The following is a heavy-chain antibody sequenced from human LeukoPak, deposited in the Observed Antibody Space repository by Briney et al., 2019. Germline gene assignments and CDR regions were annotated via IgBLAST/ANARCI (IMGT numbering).Heavy chain of an antibody. J-gene: IGHJ5*02. CDR2: IKQDGSEK. D-gene: IGHD3-3*01. CDR1: GFTFSSYW. Sequence: GGSLRLSCVASGFTFSSYWMSWVRQAPGKGLEWVANIKQDGSEKYYVGSVKGRFTISRDNAKNSLYLQMNSLRAEDTAVYYCARDLELTIFGVVITRWFDPWGQGTLVTVSS. CDR3: ARDLELTIFGVVITRWFDP. V-gene: IGHV3-7*01.